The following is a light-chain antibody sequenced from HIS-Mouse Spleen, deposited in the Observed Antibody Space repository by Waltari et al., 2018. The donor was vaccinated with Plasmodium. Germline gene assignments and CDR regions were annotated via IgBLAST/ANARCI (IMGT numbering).Light chain of an antibody. CDR3: CSYAGSSTWV. Sequence: QSALTKPASVSGSPGQSLTTSCTGTTSDVGSYNLLSWYQQHPGKAPKLMIYEGSKRPSGVSNRFSGSKSGNTASLTISGLQAEDEADYYCCSYAGSSTWVFGGGTKLTVL. J-gene: IGLJ3*02. CDR1: TSDVGSYNL. V-gene: IGLV2-23*01. CDR2: EGS.